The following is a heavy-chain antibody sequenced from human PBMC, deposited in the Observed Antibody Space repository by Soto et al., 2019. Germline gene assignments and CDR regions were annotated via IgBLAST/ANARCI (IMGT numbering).Heavy chain of an antibody. CDR3: ARARRENYDSSGYYDDAFDI. CDR2: IGTAGDT. J-gene: IGHJ3*02. Sequence: EVQLVESGGGLVQPGGSLRLSCAASGFTFSSYDMHWVRQATGKGLEWVSAIGTAGDTYYPGSVKGRFTISRENAKNSLYLQMNSLRAGDTAVYYCARARRENYDSSGYYDDAFDIWGQGTMVTVSS. CDR1: GFTFSSYD. V-gene: IGHV3-13*04. D-gene: IGHD3-22*01.